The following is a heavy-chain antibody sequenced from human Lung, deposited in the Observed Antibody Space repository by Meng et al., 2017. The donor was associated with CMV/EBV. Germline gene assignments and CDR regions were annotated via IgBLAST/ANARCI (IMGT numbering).Heavy chain of an antibody. Sequence: SVXVSXXASGYSFTSYHMHWVRQAPGQGLEWMGMINPGGSTIYAQKFQGRVTMPRDTSTSTVYMELKSLRSEDTAVYYCVVNLGDFSNYASSFDYWGQGTXVTVSS. J-gene: IGHJ4*02. CDR1: GYSFTSYH. V-gene: IGHV1-46*01. CDR2: INPGGST. D-gene: IGHD4-11*01. CDR3: VVNLGDFSNYASSFDY.